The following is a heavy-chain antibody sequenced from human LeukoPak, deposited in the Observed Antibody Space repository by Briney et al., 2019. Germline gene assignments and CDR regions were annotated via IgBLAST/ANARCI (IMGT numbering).Heavy chain of an antibody. Sequence: PSASVNVSCKASGYTFTNNFMHSVRQAPGQGLEWIGIINPSGDNTWYAQKFQGRVTMTRDMATSTDYLEVSSLRSEDTAVYYCARDNSLRDTAWWFDPWGQGTLVTVSS. CDR2: INPSGDNT. CDR3: ARDNSLRDTAWWFDP. V-gene: IGHV1-46*01. J-gene: IGHJ5*02. D-gene: IGHD5-24*01. CDR1: GYTFTNNF.